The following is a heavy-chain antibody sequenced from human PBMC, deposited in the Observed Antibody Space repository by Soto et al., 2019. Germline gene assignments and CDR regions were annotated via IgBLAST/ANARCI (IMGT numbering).Heavy chain of an antibody. D-gene: IGHD2-15*01. V-gene: IGHV3-23*01. Sequence: GGSLRLSCAASGFTFSSYAMSWVRQAPGKGLEWVSAISGSGGSTYYADSVKGRFTISRDNSKNTLYLQMNSLRAEDTAVYYCAKDRRYCSGGSCYSIEYRFDYWGQGTLVTVSS. J-gene: IGHJ4*02. CDR1: GFTFSSYA. CDR3: AKDRRYCSGGSCYSIEYRFDY. CDR2: ISGSGGST.